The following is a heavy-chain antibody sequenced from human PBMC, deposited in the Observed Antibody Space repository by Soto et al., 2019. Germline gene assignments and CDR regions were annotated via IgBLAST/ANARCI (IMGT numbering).Heavy chain of an antibody. V-gene: IGHV1-18*01. CDR2: INSYNGVT. CDR3: ARDRQNYGSLDY. CDR1: GYTLSNNYG. J-gene: IGHJ4*02. D-gene: IGHD4-17*01. Sequence: QVPLVQSGAEVKNPGASVKVSCRASGYTLSNNYGISWVRQAPGQGLEWMGWINSYNGVTNNARKFQDRVTLTTDAPTTTAYMELRSLRSDDTAIYYCARDRQNYGSLDYWGQGTLVTVSS.